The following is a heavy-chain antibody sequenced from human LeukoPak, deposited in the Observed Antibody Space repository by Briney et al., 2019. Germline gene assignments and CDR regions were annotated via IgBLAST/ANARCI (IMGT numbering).Heavy chain of an antibody. V-gene: IGHV3-21*04. CDR2: ISSSGSYI. J-gene: IGHJ5*02. CDR1: GFTFSSYS. D-gene: IGHD4-17*01. Sequence: PGGSLGLSCAASGFTFSSYSMNWVRQAPGKGLEWVSSISSSGSYIYYVDSVKGRFTISRDNAKNSLYLQMNSLRAEDTAVYYCTKDPNGDYVGAFDPWGQGTLVTVSS. CDR3: TKDPNGDYVGAFDP.